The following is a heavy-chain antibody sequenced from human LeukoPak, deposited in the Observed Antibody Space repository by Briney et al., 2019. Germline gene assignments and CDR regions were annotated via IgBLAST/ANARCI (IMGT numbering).Heavy chain of an antibody. Sequence: GGSLRLSCVGSGFTFSSYWMTWVRQAPGKGLEWVANIKDDGSEKYSVDSVKGRFTISRDNAKNLLYLQMSSLRAEDTAVYHCAKDTGDYYDTSGNYYAGWFDPWGQGTLVTVSS. CDR2: IKDDGSEK. D-gene: IGHD3-22*01. CDR1: GFTFSSYW. V-gene: IGHV3-7*01. J-gene: IGHJ5*02. CDR3: AKDTGDYYDTSGNYYAGWFDP.